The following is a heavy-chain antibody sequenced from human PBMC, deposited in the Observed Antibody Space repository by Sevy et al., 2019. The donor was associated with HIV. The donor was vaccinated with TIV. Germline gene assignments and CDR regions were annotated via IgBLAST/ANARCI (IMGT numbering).Heavy chain of an antibody. CDR2: ISGSGGST. J-gene: IGHJ4*02. CDR3: AKDRRDGYYQAYYFDY. D-gene: IGHD1-26*01. CDR1: GFTFSSYA. Sequence: GGSLRLSCAASGFTFSSYAMSWVRQAPGKGLEWVSAISGSGGSTYYADSVKGRFTISRDNSKNTLYLQMNSLRVEDTAVYYCAKDRRDGYYQAYYFDYWGQGTLVTVSS. V-gene: IGHV3-23*01.